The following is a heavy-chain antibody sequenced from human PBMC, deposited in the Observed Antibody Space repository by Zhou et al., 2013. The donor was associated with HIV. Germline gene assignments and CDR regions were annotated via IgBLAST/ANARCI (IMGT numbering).Heavy chain of an antibody. CDR2: IIPIFDTT. CDR3: AKESDLYNYLPSQPFDI. Sequence: QVQLVQSGAEVKKPGASVKVSCKASGGSFISYAISWVRQAPGQGLEWMGGIIPIFDTTNYAQKFQGRVTITADESTYTAYMELSSLRSEDTAIYYCAKESDLYNYLPSQPFDIWARGQWSPSLQ. J-gene: IGHJ3*02. V-gene: IGHV1-69*01. CDR1: GGSFISYA. D-gene: IGHD1-1*01.